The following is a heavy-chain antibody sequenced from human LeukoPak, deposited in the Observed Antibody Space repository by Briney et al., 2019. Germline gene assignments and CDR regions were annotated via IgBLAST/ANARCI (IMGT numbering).Heavy chain of an antibody. CDR1: GFSFSSYG. Sequence: GGSLRLSCAASGFSFSSYGMHWVRQAPGKGLEWVAVIWYDGSNKYYADSVKGRFTISRDNSKDTLYLQMNGLRAEDTAVYFCAKQSAGSAAWYSLHYDFWGQGTLVTVSS. CDR3: AKQSAGSAAWYSLHYDF. D-gene: IGHD6-13*01. CDR2: IWYDGSNK. J-gene: IGHJ4*02. V-gene: IGHV3-33*06.